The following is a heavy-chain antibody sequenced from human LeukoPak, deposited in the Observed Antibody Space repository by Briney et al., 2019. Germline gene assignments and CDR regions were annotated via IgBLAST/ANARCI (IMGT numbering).Heavy chain of an antibody. Sequence: ASVKVSCKASGYTFTGYYMHWVRQAPGQGLEWMGRINPNSGGTNYAQKFQGRVTMTRDTSISTAYMELSRLRSDDTAVYYCARDASRDYYVSSGYYYEDWFDPWGQGTLVTVPS. J-gene: IGHJ5*02. D-gene: IGHD3-22*01. CDR1: GYTFTGYY. CDR2: INPNSGGT. V-gene: IGHV1-2*06. CDR3: ARDASRDYYVSSGYYYEDWFDP.